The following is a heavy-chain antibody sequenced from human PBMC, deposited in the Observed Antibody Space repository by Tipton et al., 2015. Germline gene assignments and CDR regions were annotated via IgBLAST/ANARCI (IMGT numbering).Heavy chain of an antibody. Sequence: QLVQSGAEVKKPGASVKVSCKASGYTFTSYGISWVRQAPGQGLEWMGWISPFNVNANYAQKLQGRVTMTADTSTSTAYMELRSLKSDDTAVYYCARDNYGGNSGFFDYWGQGTLVTVSS. J-gene: IGHJ4*02. D-gene: IGHD4-23*01. V-gene: IGHV1-18*01. CDR2: ISPFNVNA. CDR1: GYTFTSYG. CDR3: ARDNYGGNSGFFDY.